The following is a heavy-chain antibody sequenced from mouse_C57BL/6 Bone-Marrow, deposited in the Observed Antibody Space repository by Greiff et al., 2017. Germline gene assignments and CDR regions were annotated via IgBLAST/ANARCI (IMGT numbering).Heavy chain of an antibody. J-gene: IGHJ2*01. CDR1: GYAFSSSW. Sequence: VQLQPSGPELVKPGASVKISCKASGYAFSSSWMNWVKQRPGKGLEWIGRIYPGDGDTNYNGKSKGKATLTADKSSSTAYMRLSSLTSEDSAVYFWARDYYGSSYYFDYWGQGTTLTVSS. CDR2: IYPGDGDT. V-gene: IGHV1-82*01. CDR3: ARDYYGSSYYFDY. D-gene: IGHD1-1*01.